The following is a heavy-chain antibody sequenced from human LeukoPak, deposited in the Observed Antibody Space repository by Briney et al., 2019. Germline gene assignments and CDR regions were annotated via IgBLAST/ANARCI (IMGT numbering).Heavy chain of an antibody. CDR2: INPSGGST. J-gene: IGHJ4*02. D-gene: IGHD1-7*01. CDR1: GYTFTSYY. V-gene: IGHV1-46*01. CDR3: ARAPLGITGTTDYFDY. Sequence: ASVKVSCKASGYTFTSYYMHWVRQAPGQGLEWMGIINPSGGSTSHAQKFQGRVTMTRDTSTSTVYMELSSLRSEDTAVYYCARAPLGITGTTDYFDYWGQGTLVTVSS.